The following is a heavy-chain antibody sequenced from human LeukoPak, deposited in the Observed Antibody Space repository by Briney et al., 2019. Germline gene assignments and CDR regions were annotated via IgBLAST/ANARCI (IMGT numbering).Heavy chain of an antibody. J-gene: IGHJ4*02. Sequence: SETLSLTCTVSGGSISRSSYYWGWIRQPPGKGLEWIGSIYYSGSTYYNPSLKSRVTISVDTSKNQFSLKLSSVTAADTAVYYCARQRGYDILTGYYVDYWGQGTLVTVSS. CDR3: ARQRGYDILTGYYVDY. CDR2: IYYSGST. D-gene: IGHD3-9*01. V-gene: IGHV4-39*01. CDR1: GGSISRSSYY.